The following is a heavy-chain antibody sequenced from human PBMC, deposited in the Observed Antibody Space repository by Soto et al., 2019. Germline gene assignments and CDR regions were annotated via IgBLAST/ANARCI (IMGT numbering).Heavy chain of an antibody. CDR1: GGSISSYY. CDR2: IYYSGST. D-gene: IGHD6-19*01. CDR3: ARGVDRQWADY. J-gene: IGHJ4*02. Sequence: SETLSLTCTVSGGSISSYYWTWIRQPPGKGLEWIAFIYYSGSTNYNPPLKSRVTISVDTSKNQFSLNLSSVTAADTAVYYCARGVDRQWADYWGQGTLGTVSS. V-gene: IGHV4-59*01.